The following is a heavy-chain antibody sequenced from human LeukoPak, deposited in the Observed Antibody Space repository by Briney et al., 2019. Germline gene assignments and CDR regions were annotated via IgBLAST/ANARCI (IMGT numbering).Heavy chain of an antibody. Sequence: SSETLSLTCTVSGGSISSCYWSWIRQPPGKGLEWIGYIYYSGSTNYNPSLKSRVTISVDTSKNQFSLKLSSVTAADTAVYYCASSNKFGSGSYRIDYWGQGTLVTVSS. D-gene: IGHD1-26*01. V-gene: IGHV4-59*08. CDR2: IYYSGST. CDR1: GGSISSCY. J-gene: IGHJ4*02. CDR3: ASSNKFGSGSYRIDY.